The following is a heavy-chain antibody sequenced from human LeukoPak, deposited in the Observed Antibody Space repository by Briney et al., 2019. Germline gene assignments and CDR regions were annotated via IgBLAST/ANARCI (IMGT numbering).Heavy chain of an antibody. CDR1: GHIFTAYY. CDR2: INPNSGGT. J-gene: IGHJ6*02. CDR3: AREILGYYYYGMDV. V-gene: IGHV1-2*02. Sequence: ASVKVSCKASGHIFTAYYMFWVRQAPGQGLEWMGWINPNSGGTNYAQKFQGRVTMTRDTSISTAYMELSRLRSDDTAVYYCAREILGYYYYGMDVWGQGTTVTVSS. D-gene: IGHD2/OR15-2a*01.